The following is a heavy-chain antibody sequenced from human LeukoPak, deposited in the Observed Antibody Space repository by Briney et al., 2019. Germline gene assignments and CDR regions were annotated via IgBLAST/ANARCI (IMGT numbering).Heavy chain of an antibody. D-gene: IGHD3-22*01. Sequence: GGSLRLSCAASGFTFSSYSMNWVRQAPGKGLEWVSSISSSSSYIYYADSVKGRFTISRDNAKNSLYLQMNSLRAEDTAVYYCARSYYDSSGYYVKDDAFDIWGQGTMDTVSS. J-gene: IGHJ3*02. CDR2: ISSSSSYI. CDR1: GFTFSSYS. V-gene: IGHV3-21*01. CDR3: ARSYYDSSGYYVKDDAFDI.